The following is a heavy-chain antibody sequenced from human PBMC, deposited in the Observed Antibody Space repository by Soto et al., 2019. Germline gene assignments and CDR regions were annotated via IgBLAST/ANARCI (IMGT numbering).Heavy chain of an antibody. CDR1: GGSISSSTYY. CDR3: ARHDSSDSSGYYHLDC. J-gene: IGHJ4*02. Sequence: QLQLQESGPGLVKPSETLSLTCTVSGGSISSSTYYWGWIRQPPGKGLEWIVNICYSGSTYYNPSLKSRVTISVDTSNNQFSLKLSYVTAADTAVYYCARHDSSDSSGYYHLDCWGQGTLVTVSS. D-gene: IGHD3-22*01. CDR2: ICYSGST. V-gene: IGHV4-39*01.